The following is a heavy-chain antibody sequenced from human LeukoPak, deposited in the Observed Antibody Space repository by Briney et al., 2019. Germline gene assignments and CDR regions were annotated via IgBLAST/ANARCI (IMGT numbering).Heavy chain of an antibody. D-gene: IGHD2-2*02. CDR3: ARRSCSSTCCYTRPRDGPDY. V-gene: IGHV4-34*01. CDR1: GGSFSGYY. Sequence: SETLSLTCAVYGGSFSGYYWSWIRQPPGKGLEWIGEINHSGSTNYNPSLKSRVTISVDTSKNQFSLKLSSVTAADTAVYYCARRSCSSTCCYTRPRDGPDYWGQGTLLTVSS. CDR2: INHSGST. J-gene: IGHJ4*02.